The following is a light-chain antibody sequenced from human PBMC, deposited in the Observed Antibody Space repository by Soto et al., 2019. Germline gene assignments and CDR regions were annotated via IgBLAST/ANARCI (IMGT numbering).Light chain of an antibody. V-gene: IGKV1-5*03. CDR3: QHYNSYSEA. Sequence: DIQMTQSPSTLSGSVGDRVTITCRASQTISSWLAWYQQKPGKAPKLLIYTASTLKSGAPSRFSGSGSGTEFTLTISSLQPDDFATYYCQHYNSYSEAFGQGTKVDI. CDR1: QTISSW. CDR2: TAS. J-gene: IGKJ1*01.